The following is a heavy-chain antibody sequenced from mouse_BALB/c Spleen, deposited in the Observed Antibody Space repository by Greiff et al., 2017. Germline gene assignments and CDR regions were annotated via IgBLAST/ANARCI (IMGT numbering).Heavy chain of an antibody. V-gene: IGHV5-17*02. CDR2: ISSGSSTI. Sequence: EVKLEESGGGLVQPGGSRKLSCAASGFTFSSFGMHWVRQAPEKGLEWVAYISSGSSTIYYADTVKGRFTISRDNPKNTLFLQMTSLRSEDTAMYYCARSGTTATWFAYWGQGTLVTVSA. J-gene: IGHJ3*01. D-gene: IGHD1-2*01. CDR1: GFTFSSFG. CDR3: ARSGTTATWFAY.